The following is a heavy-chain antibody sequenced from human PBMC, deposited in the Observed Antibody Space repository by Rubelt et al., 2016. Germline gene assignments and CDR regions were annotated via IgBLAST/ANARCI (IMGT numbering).Heavy chain of an antibody. CDR2: VSYDGSNK. V-gene: IGHV3-30*04. Sequence: SSYAMHWVRQAPGKGLDWVAVVSYDGSNKFYADSVKGRFIISRDNAKNTLYLQMNSLRAEDTAVYYCARVGDSSSWYLRFYGMDVWGQGTTVTVSS. CDR3: ARVGDSSSWYLRFYGMDV. CDR1: SSYA. J-gene: IGHJ6*02. D-gene: IGHD6-13*01.